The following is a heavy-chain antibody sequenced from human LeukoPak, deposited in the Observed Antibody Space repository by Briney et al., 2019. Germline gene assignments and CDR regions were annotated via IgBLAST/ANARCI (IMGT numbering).Heavy chain of an antibody. CDR3: ARIMGGNSAHAFDI. V-gene: IGHV4-59*08. J-gene: IGHJ3*02. Sequence: SETLSLTCTVSGGSISSYYWSWLRQPPGKGLEWIGYIYYSGSTNYNPSLKSRVTISVDTSKNQFSLKLSSVTAADTAVYYCARIMGGNSAHAFDIWGQGTMVTVSS. CDR1: GGSISSYY. CDR2: IYYSGST. D-gene: IGHD2-21*02.